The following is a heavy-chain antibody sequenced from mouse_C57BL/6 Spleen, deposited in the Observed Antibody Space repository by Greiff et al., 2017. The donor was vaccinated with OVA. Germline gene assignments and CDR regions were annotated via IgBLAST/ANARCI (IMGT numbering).Heavy chain of an antibody. CDR1: GYTFTSYW. Sequence: VQLQQSGTELVKPGASVKLSCKASGYTFTSYWMHWVKQRPGQGLEWIGNINPSNGGTNYNEKFKSKATLTVDKSSSTAYMQLSSLTSEDSAVYYCARLHWDGDYFDYWGQGTTLTVSS. V-gene: IGHV1-53*01. CDR2: INPSNGGT. J-gene: IGHJ2*01. CDR3: ARLHWDGDYFDY. D-gene: IGHD4-1*01.